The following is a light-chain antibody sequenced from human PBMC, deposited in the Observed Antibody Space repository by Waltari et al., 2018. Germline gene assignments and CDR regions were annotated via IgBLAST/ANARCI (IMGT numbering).Light chain of an antibody. CDR1: SSNIGAGSD. Sequence: QSVLTPPPSVSGAPGQTVTIPCTRSSSNIGAGSDVLWYQHLPRTVPKLLSYVNCNRPSGGPDRYPGSRSGTTASLAITGLRPEDEAEYYCQAYDSSLSGSVFGGGTRVTVL. CDR3: QAYDSSLSGSV. CDR2: VNC. V-gene: IGLV1-40*01. J-gene: IGLJ3*02.